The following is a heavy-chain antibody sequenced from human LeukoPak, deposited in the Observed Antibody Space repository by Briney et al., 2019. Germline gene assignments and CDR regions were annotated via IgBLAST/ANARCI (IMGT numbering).Heavy chain of an antibody. J-gene: IGHJ5*02. Sequence: ASVKVSCKASGYTFTSYYMHWVRQAPGQGLEWMGIINPSGGSTSHAQKFQGRVTMTRDTSTSTVYMELSSLRSEDTAVYYCARGPPYGSGSYQSWRDIDIANWFDPWGQGTLVTVSS. CDR2: INPSGGST. V-gene: IGHV1-46*01. CDR3: ARGPPYGSGSYQSWRDIDIANWFDP. D-gene: IGHD3-10*01. CDR1: GYTFTSYY.